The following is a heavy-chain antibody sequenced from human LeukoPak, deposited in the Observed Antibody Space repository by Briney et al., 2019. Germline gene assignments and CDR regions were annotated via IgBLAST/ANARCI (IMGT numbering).Heavy chain of an antibody. CDR1: GFTFSSYS. CDR2: ISSSSSYI. V-gene: IGHV3-21*01. Sequence: NPGGSLRLSCAASGFTFSSYSMNWVRQAPGKGLEWVSSISSSSSYIYYADSVKGRFTISRDNAKNSLYLQMNSLRAEDTAVYYCARDEIPYYDILTGYSRDTNFDYWGQGTLVTVSS. J-gene: IGHJ4*02. D-gene: IGHD3-9*01. CDR3: ARDEIPYYDILTGYSRDTNFDY.